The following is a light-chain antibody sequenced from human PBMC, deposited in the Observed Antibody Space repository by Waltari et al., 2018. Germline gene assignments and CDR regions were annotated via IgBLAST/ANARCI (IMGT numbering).Light chain of an antibody. J-gene: IGKJ1*01. CDR3: QQYGNSRT. CDR2: DTS. CDR1: QSFNSFY. Sequence: EIVLTQSPGTLSLSPGERATLSCRASQSFNSFYFAWYQQTPRQAPSLLIYDTSTRATGVPDRFTCRGVWTEFALTISRLEPEDFAVYYCQQYGNSRTFGQGTKVEIK. V-gene: IGKV3-20*01.